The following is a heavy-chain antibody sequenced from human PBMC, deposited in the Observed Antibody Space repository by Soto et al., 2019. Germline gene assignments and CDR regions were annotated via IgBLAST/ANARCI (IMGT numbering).Heavy chain of an antibody. CDR3: ARDQVGYYYDSSGYSAGGMDV. V-gene: IGHV1-46*02. CDR2: INPSGGST. J-gene: IGHJ6*02. CDR1: GYTINSYY. D-gene: IGHD3-22*01. Sequence: GASVKVSCKASGYTINSYYRHWVRHATRQGLEWMGIINPSGGSTSYAQKFQGRVTMTRDTSTSTVYMELSSLRSEDTAVYYCARDQVGYYYDSSGYSAGGMDVWGQGTTVTVSS.